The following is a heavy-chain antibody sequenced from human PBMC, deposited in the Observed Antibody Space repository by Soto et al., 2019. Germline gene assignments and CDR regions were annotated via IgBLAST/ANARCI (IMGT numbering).Heavy chain of an antibody. J-gene: IGHJ3*02. D-gene: IGHD3-22*01. V-gene: IGHV3-30-3*01. CDR3: ARDSSLYYDTLASAFDI. CDR2: ISYDGSNK. CDR1: GFTFSSYA. Sequence: PGESLKISCAASGFTFSSYAMHWVRQAPGKGLEWVAVISYDGSNKYYADSVKGRFTISRDNSKNTLYLQMNSLRAEDTAVYYCARDSSLYYDTLASAFDIWDQGTMVTVSS.